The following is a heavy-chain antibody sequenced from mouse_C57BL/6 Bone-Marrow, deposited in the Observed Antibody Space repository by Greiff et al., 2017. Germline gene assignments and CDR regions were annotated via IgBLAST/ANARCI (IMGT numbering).Heavy chain of an antibody. V-gene: IGHV1-55*01. Sequence: VQLQQPGAELVKPGASVKMSCKASGYTFTSYWITWVKQRPGQGLEWIGDIYPGSGSTNYNEKFKSKATLTVDTSSSTAYMQLSGLTSEDSAVYYCARRMITTGYYYAMDYWGQGTSVTVSS. D-gene: IGHD2-4*01. CDR2: IYPGSGST. J-gene: IGHJ4*01. CDR1: GYTFTSYW. CDR3: ARRMITTGYYYAMDY.